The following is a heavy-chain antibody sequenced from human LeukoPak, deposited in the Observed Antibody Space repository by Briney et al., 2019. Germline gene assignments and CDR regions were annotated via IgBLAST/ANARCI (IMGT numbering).Heavy chain of an antibody. Sequence: SETLSLTCAVYGGSFSGYYWSWIRQPPGKGLEWIGEINHSGSTNYNPSLKSRVTISVDTSKNQFSLKLSSVTAADTAVYYCARDNSVEDTAWWFDPWGQGTLVTVSS. J-gene: IGHJ5*02. V-gene: IGHV4-34*01. CDR1: GGSFSGYY. CDR2: INHSGST. CDR3: ARDNSVEDTAWWFDP. D-gene: IGHD4-23*01.